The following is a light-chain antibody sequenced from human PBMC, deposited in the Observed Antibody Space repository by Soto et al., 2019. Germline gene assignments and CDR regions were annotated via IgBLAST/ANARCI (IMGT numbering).Light chain of an antibody. J-gene: IGKJ1*01. Sequence: DIQMTQSPSTLSASVGARVTITCRASQGIVRWLAWYQQKPGKAPKLLIYDASSLESGVPSRFSGSGAGTEFTLTISSLQPDDFATYYCQHYYGFSRTFGQGTKVDIK. CDR3: QHYYGFSRT. CDR1: QGIVRW. CDR2: DAS. V-gene: IGKV1-5*01.